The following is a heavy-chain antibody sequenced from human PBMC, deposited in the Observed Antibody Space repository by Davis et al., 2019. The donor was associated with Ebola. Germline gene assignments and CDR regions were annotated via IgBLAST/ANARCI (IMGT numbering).Heavy chain of an antibody. D-gene: IGHD4-11*01. Sequence: ASVKVSCKASGYTFTDYNIHWMRQAPGQGLEWLGRVILKSGATNYAQKFQGRVTMTRDTSISTVYMELSSLRYDNTADYYLARGHNYAHEYWGQGTLVTVSS. J-gene: IGHJ4*02. CDR3: ARGHNYAHEY. V-gene: IGHV1-2*06. CDR1: GYTFTDYN. CDR2: VILKSGAT.